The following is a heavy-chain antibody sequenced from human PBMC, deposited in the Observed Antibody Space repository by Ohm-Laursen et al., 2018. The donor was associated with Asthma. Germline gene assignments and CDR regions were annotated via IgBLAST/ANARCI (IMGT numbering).Heavy chain of an antibody. CDR3: TKLDWVQSMFDS. V-gene: IGHV4-59*02. D-gene: IGHD3-9*01. Sequence: PSQTLSLTCAASGASDGDADWCLVRQPLGREEELIGYFLFRGGANYNPSLKLRATLSTDTYKNQFFLRLSSVSAADTALYFCTKLDWVQSMFDSRGPGTLVTVSS. CDR2: FLFRGGA. J-gene: IGHJ4*02. CDR1: GASDGDAD.